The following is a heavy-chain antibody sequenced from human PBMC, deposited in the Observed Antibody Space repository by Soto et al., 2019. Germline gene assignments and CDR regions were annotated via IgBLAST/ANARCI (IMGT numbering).Heavy chain of an antibody. D-gene: IGHD6-19*01. V-gene: IGHV3-21*01. CDR2: ISSSSSYI. J-gene: IGHJ4*02. Sequence: GSLRLSCAASGFTFSSYSMNWVRQAPGKGLEWVSSISSSSSYIYYADSVKGRFTISRDNAKNSLYLQMNSLRAEDTAVYYCARYSSGWYERDYWGQRTLVTVSS. CDR1: GFTFSSYS. CDR3: ARYSSGWYERDY.